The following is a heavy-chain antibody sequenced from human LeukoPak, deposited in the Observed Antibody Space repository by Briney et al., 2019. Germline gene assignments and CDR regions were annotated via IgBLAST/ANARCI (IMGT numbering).Heavy chain of an antibody. J-gene: IGHJ6*02. CDR1: GFTFSSYW. V-gene: IGHV3-72*01. CDR3: ARGPYYYDSSGFYYYYGMDV. D-gene: IGHD3-22*01. CDR2: TRNKANSYTT. Sequence: PGGSLRLSCAASGFTFSSYWMSWVRQAPGKGLEWVGRTRNKANSYTTEYAASVKGRFTISRDDSKNSLYLQMNSLKTEDTAVYYCARGPYYYDSSGFYYYYGMDVWGQGTTVTVSS.